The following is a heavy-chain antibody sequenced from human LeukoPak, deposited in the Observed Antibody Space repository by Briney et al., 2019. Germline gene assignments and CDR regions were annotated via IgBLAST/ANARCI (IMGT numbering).Heavy chain of an antibody. J-gene: IGHJ4*02. V-gene: IGHV3-30-3*01. CDR3: ASIAFEGY. CDR1: GFTFSSYA. D-gene: IGHD3-3*02. CDR2: ISYDGSNK. Sequence: GRSLRLSCAASGFTFSSYAMHWVRQAPGKGLEWVAVISYDGSNKYYADSVKGRFTISRDNSKNTLYLQMNSLRAVDTAVYYCASIAFEGYWGQGTLVTVSS.